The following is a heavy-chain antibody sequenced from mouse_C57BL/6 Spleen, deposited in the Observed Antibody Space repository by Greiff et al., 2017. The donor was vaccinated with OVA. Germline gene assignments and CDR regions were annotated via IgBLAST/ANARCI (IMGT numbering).Heavy chain of an antibody. J-gene: IGHJ2*01. CDR3: AKDGSSIDY. D-gene: IGHD1-1*01. CDR2: IWSGGST. Sequence: VHLVESGPGLVQPSQSLSLTCTVSGFSFTSYGVHWVRQSPGKGLEWLGVIWSGGSTAYNAAFMSRLSLTTDNSTSNVFFLMNSLQAADSAIYYCAKDGSSIDYWGQGTTLTVSS. CDR1: GFSFTSYG. V-gene: IGHV2-5*01.